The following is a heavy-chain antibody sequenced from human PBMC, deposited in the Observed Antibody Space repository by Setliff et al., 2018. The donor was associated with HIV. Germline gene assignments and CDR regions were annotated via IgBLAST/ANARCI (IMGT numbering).Heavy chain of an antibody. CDR1: NYSISSGYY. CDR2: MYHSGST. J-gene: IGHJ4*02. CDR3: ASGYNYAYSDY. D-gene: IGHD5-18*01. Sequence: LSLTCAVSNYSISSGYYWGWIRQSPGKGLEWIGSMYHSGSTYSNPSLKSRVTMSIDTSKNQLSLKLRSVTAADTAVYYCASGYNYAYSDYWGQGTLVTVSS. V-gene: IGHV4-38-2*01.